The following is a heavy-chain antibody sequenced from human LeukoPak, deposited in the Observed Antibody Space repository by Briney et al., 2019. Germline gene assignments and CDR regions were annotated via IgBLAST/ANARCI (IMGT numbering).Heavy chain of an antibody. CDR2: ISSSSSYI. CDR1: GFTFSSYS. D-gene: IGHD3-3*02. V-gene: IGHV3-21*01. Sequence: PGGSLRLSCAASGFTFSSYSMNWVRQAPEKGLEWVSSISSSSSYIYYADSVKGRFTISRDNAKNSLYLQMNSLRAEDTAVYYCARDKSLDFDYWGQGTLVTVSS. CDR3: ARDKSLDFDY. J-gene: IGHJ4*02.